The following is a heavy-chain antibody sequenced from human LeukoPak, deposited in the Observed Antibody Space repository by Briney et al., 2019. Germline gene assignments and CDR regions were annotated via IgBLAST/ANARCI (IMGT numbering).Heavy chain of an antibody. CDR1: GYTFTGYY. CDR2: INPNSGGT. CDR3: ARALYYDILTGYYPWDWFDP. V-gene: IGHV1-2*06. J-gene: IGHJ5*02. D-gene: IGHD3-9*01. Sequence: GASVNVSCKASGYTFTGYYMHWVRQAPGQGLEWMGRINPNSGGTNYAQKFQGRVTMTRDTSISTAYMELSRLRSDDTAVYYCARALYYDILTGYYPWDWFDPWGQGTLVTVSS.